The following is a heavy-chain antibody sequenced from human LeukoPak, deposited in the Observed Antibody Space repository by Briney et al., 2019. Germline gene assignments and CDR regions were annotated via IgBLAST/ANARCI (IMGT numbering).Heavy chain of an antibody. CDR3: ARSGSRQNFYYYGLDV. J-gene: IGHJ6*02. D-gene: IGHD6-25*01. Sequence: PSETLSLICTVSGGSINSFFWNWIRQTPGKGLEWIGYISFSGITNYNPSLQSRVSMSVDTSKNEFSLRLSSVTAADTAVYYCARSGSRQNFYYYGLDVWGQGTTVTVSS. CDR2: ISFSGIT. CDR1: GGSINSFF. V-gene: IGHV4-59*01.